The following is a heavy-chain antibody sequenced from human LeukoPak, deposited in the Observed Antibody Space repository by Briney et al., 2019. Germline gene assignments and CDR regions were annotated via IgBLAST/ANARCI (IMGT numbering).Heavy chain of an antibody. CDR2: ISVTGGTT. CDR3: ANLGRSVVYYGSD. CDR1: GFTFSTYA. Sequence: GGSLRLSCAASGFTFSTYAMSWVRQAPGKGLEWVSVISVTGGTTYYADSVKGRFTISRDNSKNTLCLQMNSLRAEDTAVYYCANLGRSVVYYGSDWGQGTPVTVSS. D-gene: IGHD3-10*01. J-gene: IGHJ4*02. V-gene: IGHV3-23*01.